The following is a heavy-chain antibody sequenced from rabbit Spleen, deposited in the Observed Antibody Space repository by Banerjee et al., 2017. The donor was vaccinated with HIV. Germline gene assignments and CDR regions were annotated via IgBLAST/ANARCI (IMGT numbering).Heavy chain of an antibody. CDR3: ARDLVTAIGWNFAL. D-gene: IGHD7-1*01. V-gene: IGHV1S45*01. J-gene: IGHJ4*01. Sequence: QEQLVESGGGLVQPEGSLTLTCTASGVSFSGSSYMCWVRQAPGKGLEWIACINTATGKAVYASWAKGRFTISKTSSTTVTLQMTSLTAADTATYFCARDLVTAIGWNFALWGPGTLVTVS. CDR2: INTATGKA. CDR1: GVSFSGSSY.